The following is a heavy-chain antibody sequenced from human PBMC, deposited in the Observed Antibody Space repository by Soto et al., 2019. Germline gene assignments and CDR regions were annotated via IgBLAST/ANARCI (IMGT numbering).Heavy chain of an antibody. Sequence: QVQLVESGGGVVQPGRSLRLSCAASGFNFSSYGMHWVRQAPGKGLEWVAVIWYDGSNKYYADSVKGRFTISSDNSQNTLYLPMNSLRAEDTAVYYCARDGYCSVGSCSSVPVFDYWGHGTLVTVSS. CDR2: IWYDGSNK. CDR1: GFNFSSYG. D-gene: IGHD2-15*01. CDR3: ARDGYCSVGSCSSVPVFDY. J-gene: IGHJ4*01. V-gene: IGHV3-33*01.